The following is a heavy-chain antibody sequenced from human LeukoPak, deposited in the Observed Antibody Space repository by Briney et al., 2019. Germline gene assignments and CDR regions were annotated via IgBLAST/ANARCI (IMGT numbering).Heavy chain of an antibody. D-gene: IGHD1-20*01. CDR2: IRYDGSNK. Sequence: GGSLRLSCVASGFTFRNYGMHWVRQAPGKGLQWVAFIRYDGSNKYYADSVKGRFTISRDNSKNTLYLQMNSLRVEDTAVYYCAKDYGISGTGGAWLDPWGQGTLVTVSS. CDR1: GFTFRNYG. CDR3: AKDYGISGTGGAWLDP. V-gene: IGHV3-30*02. J-gene: IGHJ5*02.